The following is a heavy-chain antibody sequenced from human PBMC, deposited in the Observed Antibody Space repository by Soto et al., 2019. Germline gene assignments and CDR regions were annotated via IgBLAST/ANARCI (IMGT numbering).Heavy chain of an antibody. CDR2: IIPIIGAP. V-gene: IGHV1-69*08. J-gene: IGHJ6*04. Sequence: VQLEQSGAEVKKPGSSVKVSCTSSGDILSGYTFSWVRQAPGQGLEWMGRIIPIIGAPFVTQKFQDRVAFTADRSTNTVYMELRSLTSEDTAVYYCARVSGTTDWTRGMDVWGKGTTVTVSS. CDR1: GDILSGYT. CDR3: ARVSGTTDWTRGMDV. D-gene: IGHD1-1*01.